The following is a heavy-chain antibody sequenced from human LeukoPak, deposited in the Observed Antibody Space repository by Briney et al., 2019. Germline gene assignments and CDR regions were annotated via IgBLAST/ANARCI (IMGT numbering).Heavy chain of an antibody. V-gene: IGHV3-23*01. D-gene: IGHD2-15*01. J-gene: IGHJ4*02. CDR3: AKDQTRGFVVVVAATFDY. CDR1: GFTFSSYA. Sequence: GGSLRLSCAASGFTFSSYAMSWVRQAPGKGLEWVSAISGSGGSTYYADSVKGRFTISRDNSKNTLYLQMNSLRAEDTAVYYCAKDQTRGFVVVVAATFDYWGQGTLVTVSS. CDR2: ISGSGGST.